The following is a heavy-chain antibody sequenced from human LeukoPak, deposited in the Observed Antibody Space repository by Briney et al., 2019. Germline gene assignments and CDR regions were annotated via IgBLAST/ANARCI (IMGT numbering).Heavy chain of an antibody. J-gene: IGHJ4*02. Sequence: PGGSLRLSCAASGFTFSTSAMNWVRQAPGKGLEWVSSISAGGGSAYYADSVKGRFTTSRDNAKNSLYLQMNSLSAEDTAVYYCARVIGYYGSGRNYYFDNWGRGTLVTVSS. D-gene: IGHD3-10*01. CDR3: ARVIGYYGSGRNYYFDN. CDR2: ISAGGGSA. CDR1: GFTFSTSA. V-gene: IGHV3-23*01.